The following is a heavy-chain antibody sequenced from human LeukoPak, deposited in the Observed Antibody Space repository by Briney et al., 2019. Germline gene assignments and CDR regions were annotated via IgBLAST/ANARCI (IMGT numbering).Heavy chain of an antibody. CDR1: GYSFTSYW. D-gene: IGHD5-18*01. Sequence: GESLKISCKGSGYSFTSYWIAWVRQMPGKGLEWMGIIYPGDSDTRYSPSFQGQVTISADKSISTAYLHWSSLKASDTAMYYCAGLIPYSYGDPGFDYWGQGTLVTVSS. J-gene: IGHJ4*02. CDR2: IYPGDSDT. CDR3: AGLIPYSYGDPGFDY. V-gene: IGHV5-51*01.